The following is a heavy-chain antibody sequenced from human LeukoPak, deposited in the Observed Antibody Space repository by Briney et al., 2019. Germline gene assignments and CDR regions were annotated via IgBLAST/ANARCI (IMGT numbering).Heavy chain of an antibody. Sequence: SVKVSCKASGGTFSSYAISWVRQAPGQGLEWMGGIIPIFGTANYAQKFQGRVTITADESTSTAYMELSRLRSDDTAVYYCARGLRPDSWFVAFSWGQGTLVTVSS. CDR2: IIPIFGTA. V-gene: IGHV1-69*13. CDR3: ARGLRPDSWFVAFS. CDR1: GGTFSSYA. J-gene: IGHJ5*02. D-gene: IGHD2/OR15-2a*01.